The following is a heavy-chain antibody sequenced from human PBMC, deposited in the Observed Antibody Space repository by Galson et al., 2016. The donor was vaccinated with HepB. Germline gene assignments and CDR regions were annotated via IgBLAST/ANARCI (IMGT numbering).Heavy chain of an antibody. CDR3: ARMPWFRSLSNAGDY. V-gene: IGHV1-69*13. J-gene: IGHJ4*02. Sequence: SVKVSCKASGDTFSNYAISWLRQAPGQGLEWMGGIIPIFRTANYAQKFQDRLTITADDSTSTAYLELCSLVSEDTALYFCARMPWFRSLSNAGDYWGQGTLVTVSS. CDR2: IIPIFRTA. CDR1: GDTFSNYA. D-gene: IGHD3-10*01.